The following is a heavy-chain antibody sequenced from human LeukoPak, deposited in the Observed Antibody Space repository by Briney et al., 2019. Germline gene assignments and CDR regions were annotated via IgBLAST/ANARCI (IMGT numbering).Heavy chain of an antibody. CDR1: GFTFSSYG. D-gene: IGHD3-10*01. CDR2: ISGSGGST. Sequence: GGTLRLSCAASGFTFSSYGMSWVRQAPGKGLEWVSAISGSGGSTYYADSVKGRFTISRDNSKNTLYLQMNSLRAEDTAMYYCAKDEVVRGLVIRFDYWGQGTLVTVSS. V-gene: IGHV3-23*01. CDR3: AKDEVVRGLVIRFDY. J-gene: IGHJ4*02.